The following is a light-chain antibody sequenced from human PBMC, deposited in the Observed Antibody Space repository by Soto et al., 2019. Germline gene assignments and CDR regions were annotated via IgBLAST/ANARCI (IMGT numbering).Light chain of an antibody. CDR1: QSVSSTY. Sequence: EIVLTQSPGTLSLSPGERATLSCMASQSVSSTYLAWYQQKPGQAPRLLIYGASNRATGIRDRFSGSGSGTDFTLTISRLEPEDFAVYYCQQYGGSRWTFGQGTRVDI. J-gene: IGKJ1*01. V-gene: IGKV3-20*01. CDR2: GAS. CDR3: QQYGGSRWT.